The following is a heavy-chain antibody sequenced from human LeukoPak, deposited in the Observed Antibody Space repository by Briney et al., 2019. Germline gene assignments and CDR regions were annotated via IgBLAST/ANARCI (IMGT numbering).Heavy chain of an antibody. CDR1: GFTFSGYS. CDR2: INTGSSYI. V-gene: IGHV3-21*01. Sequence: PGGSLRLLCAAPGFTFSGYSMKWVRQAPGKGLEGGSYINTGSSYIYYADSVQGRFTISRDNAKNSLYLQMNSLRAEDTAMYYCARDRGDPSYFDYWGQGILVTVSS. CDR3: ARDRGDPSYFDY. J-gene: IGHJ4*02. D-gene: IGHD4-17*01.